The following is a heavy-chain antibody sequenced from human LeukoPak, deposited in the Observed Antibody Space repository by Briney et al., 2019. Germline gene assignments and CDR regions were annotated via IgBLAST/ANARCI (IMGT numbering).Heavy chain of an antibody. D-gene: IGHD3-16*01. CDR1: GFTFSSYE. Sequence: GGSLRLSCAASGFTFSSYEMNWVRQAPGKGLEWVSYISSSGSTIYYADSVKGRFTISRDHSRNTVYLQLNNLRVEDTAVYYCAKASWVSSADAVLWGQGTLVTVS. CDR3: AKASWVSSADAVL. CDR2: ISSSGSTI. V-gene: IGHV3-48*03. J-gene: IGHJ4*02.